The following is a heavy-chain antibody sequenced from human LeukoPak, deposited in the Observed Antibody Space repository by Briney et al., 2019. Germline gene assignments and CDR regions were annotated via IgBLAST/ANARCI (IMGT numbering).Heavy chain of an antibody. V-gene: IGHV1-69*13. J-gene: IGHJ4*02. D-gene: IGHD3-22*01. CDR1: GYTFTGQY. CDR3: ARASSYDSSGYYWGSSDY. CDR2: IIPIFGTA. Sequence: SVKVSCKASGYTFTGQYLHWVRQAPGQGLEWMGGIIPIFGTANYAQKFQGRVTITADESTSTAYMELSSLRSEDTAVYYCARASSYDSSGYYWGSSDYWGQGTLVTVSS.